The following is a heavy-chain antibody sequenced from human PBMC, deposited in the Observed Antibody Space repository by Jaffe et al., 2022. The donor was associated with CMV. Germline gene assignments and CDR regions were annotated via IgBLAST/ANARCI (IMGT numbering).Heavy chain of an antibody. CDR2: INAGNGNT. J-gene: IGHJ6*03. CDR1: GYTFTSYA. D-gene: IGHD3-16*02. V-gene: IGHV1-3*01. Sequence: QVQLVQSGAEVKKPGASVKVSCKASGYTFTSYAMHWVRQAPGQRLEWMGWINAGNGNTKYSQKFQGRVTITRDTSASTAYMELSSLRSEDTAVYYCARDPLRLGELSPHPYYYYYYMDVWGKGTTVTVSS. CDR3: ARDPLRLGELSPHPYYYYYYMDV.